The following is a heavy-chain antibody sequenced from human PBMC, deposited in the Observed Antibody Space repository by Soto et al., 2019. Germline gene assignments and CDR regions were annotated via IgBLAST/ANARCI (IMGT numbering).Heavy chain of an antibody. CDR1: GDSISSSNYF. CDR2: IFYSGST. V-gene: IGHV4-39*01. CDR3: ARRYGWLYFDY. J-gene: IGHJ4*02. Sequence: SETLSLTCTVSGDSISSSNYFWGWVRPPPGKGLEWIGTIFYSGSTYYNPSLKSRVTISVDTSKNQFSLRLISVTAADTALYYCARRYGWLYFDYWGQGSLVTVSS. D-gene: IGHD6-19*01.